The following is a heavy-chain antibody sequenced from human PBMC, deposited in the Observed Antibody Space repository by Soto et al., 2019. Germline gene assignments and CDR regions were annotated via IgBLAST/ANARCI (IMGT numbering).Heavy chain of an antibody. V-gene: IGHV1-2*02. CDR3: ARDRTSGWFDP. J-gene: IGHJ5*02. CDR2: INPNTGGT. Sequence: SVKVSCKASGYTFSDYYMNWVRQAPGQGLEWMGWINPNTGGTNYARKFQGRVTMTRDTSISTVFMELSSLRSDDTAVYYCARDRTSGWFDPWGQGTLVTVSS. CDR1: GYTFSDYY.